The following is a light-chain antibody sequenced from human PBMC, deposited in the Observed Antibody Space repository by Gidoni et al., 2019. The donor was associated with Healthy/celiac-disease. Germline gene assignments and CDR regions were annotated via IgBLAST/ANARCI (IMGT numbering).Light chain of an antibody. CDR3: QQYYSTPQT. CDR1: QSVLYSSNNKNY. J-gene: IGKJ4*01. Sequence: IFLTQSLDSLAVSLGERATINCKSSQSVLYSSNNKNYLAWYQQKPGQPPKLLIYWASTRESGVPDRFSGSGSGTDFTLTISSLQAEDVAVYYCQQYYSTPQTFGGGTKVEIK. V-gene: IGKV4-1*01. CDR2: WAS.